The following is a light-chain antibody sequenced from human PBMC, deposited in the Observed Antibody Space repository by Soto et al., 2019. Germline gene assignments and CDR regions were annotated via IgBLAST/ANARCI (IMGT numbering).Light chain of an antibody. V-gene: IGKV1-5*03. Sequence: DIEMTQSPSTLSASVGDRVTITCRASQSISSLLAWYQQKPGKAPNLLIYKASTLESGVPSRFSGSGSGTEFTLTISSLQPDDFATYYCQQYDTSRTFGQGTKVEIK. J-gene: IGKJ1*01. CDR2: KAS. CDR1: QSISSL. CDR3: QQYDTSRT.